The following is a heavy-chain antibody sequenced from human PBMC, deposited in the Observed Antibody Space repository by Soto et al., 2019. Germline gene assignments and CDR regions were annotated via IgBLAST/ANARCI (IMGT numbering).Heavy chain of an antibody. D-gene: IGHD2-8*02. CDR1: GGFFSGYY. CDR3: ARDKITGLFDY. V-gene: IGHV4-34*01. Sequence: QVQLQQWGAGLLKPSETLSLTCAVYGGFFSGYYWTWIRQPPGTGLVWIVESNHRGSTNYNPSIKSRITISVDTSKNQFSLKLTSVPAADTAVYYCARDKITGLFDYWGQGTQVTVAS. CDR2: SNHRGST. J-gene: IGHJ4*02.